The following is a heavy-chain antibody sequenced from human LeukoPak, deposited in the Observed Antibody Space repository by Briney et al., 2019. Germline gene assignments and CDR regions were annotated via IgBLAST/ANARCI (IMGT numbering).Heavy chain of an antibody. J-gene: IGHJ4*02. CDR1: GFSFSDHY. Sequence: PGGSLRLSCAASGFSFSDHYMEWVRQAPGKGLEWVSSISSSSSYIYYADSVKGRFTISRGNAKNSLYLQMNSLRAEDTAVYYWARDPSLWGAVAGVYYFDYWGQGTLVTVSS. V-gene: IGHV3-21*01. CDR3: ARDPSLWGAVAGVYYFDY. D-gene: IGHD6-19*01. CDR2: ISSSSSYI.